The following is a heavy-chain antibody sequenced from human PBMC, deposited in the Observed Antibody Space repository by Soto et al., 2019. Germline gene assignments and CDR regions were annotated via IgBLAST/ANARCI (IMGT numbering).Heavy chain of an antibody. CDR3: ARDVTVVVPAAIRGFTVEYYGMDV. Sequence: SETLSLTCTVSGGSISSYYWSWIRQPPGKGLEWIGYIYYSGSTNYNPSLKSRVTISVDTSKNQFSLKLSSVTAADTAVYYCARDVTVVVPAAIRGFTVEYYGMDVWGQGTTVTVS. CDR2: IYYSGST. CDR1: GGSISSYY. V-gene: IGHV4-59*01. J-gene: IGHJ6*02. D-gene: IGHD2-2*02.